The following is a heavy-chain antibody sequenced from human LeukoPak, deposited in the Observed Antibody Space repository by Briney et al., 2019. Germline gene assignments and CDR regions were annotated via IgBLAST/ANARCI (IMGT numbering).Heavy chain of an antibody. V-gene: IGHV3-74*01. CDR2: IYSDGSGT. Sequence: GGSLRLSCAASGFTFSTYWMHWVRQAPGKGLVWVSLIYSDGSGTSYADSVKGRFTISRDNAKNSLYLQMNSLRAEDTAVYYCARVKGLVLPYYYGMDVWGQGTTVTVSS. CDR3: ARVKGLVLPYYYGMDV. CDR1: GFTFSTYW. D-gene: IGHD4/OR15-4a*01. J-gene: IGHJ6*02.